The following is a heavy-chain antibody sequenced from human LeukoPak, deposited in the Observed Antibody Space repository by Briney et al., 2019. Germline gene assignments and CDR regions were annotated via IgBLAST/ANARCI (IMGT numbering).Heavy chain of an antibody. V-gene: IGHV3-21*01. CDR2: ISSSSYI. J-gene: IGHJ4*02. D-gene: IGHD6-19*01. CDR1: GFTFSSYS. CDR3: ARVENIAVAGTDY. Sequence: GGSLRLSCAASGFTFSSYSMNWVRQAPGKGLEWVSSISSSSYIYYADSVKGRFTISRDNAKNSLYLQMNSLRAEDTAVYYCARVENIAVAGTDYWGQGTLVTVSS.